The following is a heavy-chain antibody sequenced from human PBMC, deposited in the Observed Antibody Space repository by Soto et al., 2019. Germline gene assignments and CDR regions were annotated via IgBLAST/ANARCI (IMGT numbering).Heavy chain of an antibody. Sequence: QVQLVESGGGVVQPGRSLRLSCAASGFTFSSYGMHWVRQAPGKGLEWAAVIGYDGSNTYYADSVKGRFTISRDNSKNKLYLQTNSQRAEDTAVYYCARDSSGYYPTYFDYWGQGTLVTVSS. J-gene: IGHJ4*01. D-gene: IGHD3-22*01. CDR1: GFTFSSYG. CDR2: IGYDGSNT. V-gene: IGHV3-33*01. CDR3: ARDSSGYYPTYFDY.